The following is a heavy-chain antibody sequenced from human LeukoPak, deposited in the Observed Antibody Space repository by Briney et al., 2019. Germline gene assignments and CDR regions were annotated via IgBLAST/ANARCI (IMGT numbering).Heavy chain of an antibody. CDR3: ARQGQWLTQYYFDY. CDR2: IYYSGST. Sequence: PSETLSLTCTVSGGSISSYYWSWIRQPPGKGLEWIGYIYYSGSTNYNPSLKSRVTISVDTSKNQFSLKLSSVTAADTAVYYCARQGQWLTQYYFDYWGQGTLVTVSS. D-gene: IGHD6-19*01. J-gene: IGHJ4*02. V-gene: IGHV4-59*08. CDR1: GGSISSYY.